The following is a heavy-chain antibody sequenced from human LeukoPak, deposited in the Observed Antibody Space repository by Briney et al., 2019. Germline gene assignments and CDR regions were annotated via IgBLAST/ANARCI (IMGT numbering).Heavy chain of an antibody. CDR1: GYTFTGYY. D-gene: IGHD4-23*01. Sequence: ASVKVSCKASGYTFTGYYMHWVRQAPGQGLEWMGWINPNSGGTNYAQKFQGRVTMTRDTSISTAYMELSRLRSDDTAVYYCARDFANDGGLMYYFDYWGQGTLVTVSS. CDR2: INPNSGGT. V-gene: IGHV1-2*02. J-gene: IGHJ4*02. CDR3: ARDFANDGGLMYYFDY.